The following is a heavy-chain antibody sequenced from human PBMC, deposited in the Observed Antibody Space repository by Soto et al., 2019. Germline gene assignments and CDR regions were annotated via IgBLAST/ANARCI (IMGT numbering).Heavy chain of an antibody. J-gene: IGHJ6*03. D-gene: IGHD1-7*01. CDR2: TYYRSRWYN. CDR3: AGTTSHQWYYMDV. V-gene: IGHV6-1*01. Sequence: QVQLQESGPGLVKPSQTLSLTCAISGDSVSSNSAAWNWIRLSPSRGLEWLARTYYRSRWYNDYAVSVRSRITVNPDTAKNQFALQLTSVTPEDTAVDYCAGTTSHQWYYMDVWGKGTTVIVSS. CDR1: GDSVSSNSAA.